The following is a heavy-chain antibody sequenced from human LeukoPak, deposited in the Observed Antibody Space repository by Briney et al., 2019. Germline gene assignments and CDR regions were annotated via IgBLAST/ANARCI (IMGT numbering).Heavy chain of an antibody. D-gene: IGHD3-22*01. CDR1: GFTFSSYA. CDR2: ISGSGRNT. V-gene: IGHV3-23*01. CDR3: AKGFDSSGSYKYYFGY. J-gene: IGHJ4*02. Sequence: GGSLRLSCAASGFTFSSYAMSWVRQAPGEGLEWVSAISGSGRNTYYADSVKGRFTISRDDSKNTLHLQMNGLRAEDTAVYYCAKGFDSSGSYKYYFGYWGQGTLVTVSS.